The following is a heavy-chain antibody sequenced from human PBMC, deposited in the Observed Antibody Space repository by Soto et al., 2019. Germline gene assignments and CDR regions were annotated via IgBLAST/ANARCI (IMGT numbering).Heavy chain of an antibody. D-gene: IGHD1-1*01. V-gene: IGHV4-4*07. CDR1: GASISGFY. CDR3: VRDGTKTLRDWFDP. J-gene: IGHJ5*02. CDR2: IYATGTT. Sequence: SETLSLTCTVSGASISGFYWSWIPKSAGKGVEWIGRIYATGTTDYNPSLKRRVMMSVDTSKKQFSLKLRSVTAADTAVYYCVRDGTKTLRDWFDPWGQGISVTVSS.